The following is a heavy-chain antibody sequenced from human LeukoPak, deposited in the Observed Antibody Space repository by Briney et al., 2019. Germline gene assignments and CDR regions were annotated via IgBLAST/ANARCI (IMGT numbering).Heavy chain of an antibody. CDR3: ARGDTATSMVDY. V-gene: IGHV1-18*01. CDR1: GYTFTSYG. Sequence: ASAKVSCKASGYTFTSYGISWVRQAPGQGLEWMGWISGYNNNTNYAQNLQGRVTMTTDTSTSTAYMELRSLRSDDTAVYYCARGDTATSMVDYWGHRTLVPVSS. D-gene: IGHD5-18*01. CDR2: ISGYNNNT. J-gene: IGHJ4*01.